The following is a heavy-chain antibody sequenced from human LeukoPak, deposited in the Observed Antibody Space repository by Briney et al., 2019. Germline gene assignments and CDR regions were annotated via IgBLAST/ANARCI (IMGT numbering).Heavy chain of an antibody. Sequence: PGGSLRLSCAASGFTFSSYSMNWVRQAPGKGLGWGSYISSSSSTIYSADSVKGRFTISRDNAKNSLYLQMNSLRAEDTAVYYCAREEQWLSGDLDYWGQGTLVTVSS. CDR1: GFTFSSYS. D-gene: IGHD6-19*01. CDR3: AREEQWLSGDLDY. V-gene: IGHV3-48*04. J-gene: IGHJ4*02. CDR2: ISSSSSTI.